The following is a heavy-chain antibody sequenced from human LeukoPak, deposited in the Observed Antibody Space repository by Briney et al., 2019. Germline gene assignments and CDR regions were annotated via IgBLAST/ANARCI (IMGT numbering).Heavy chain of an antibody. CDR1: GFTFSSYW. CDR3: ARDYYGSSGYLLFDY. CDR2: IKQDGSEK. D-gene: IGHD3-22*01. Sequence: GGSLRLSCAASGFTFSSYWMSWVRQAPGKGLEWVANIKQDGSEKYYVDSVKGRFTISRDNAKNSLYLQMNSLRAEDTAVYYCARDYYGSSGYLLFDYWGQGTLVTVSS. J-gene: IGHJ4*02. V-gene: IGHV3-7*01.